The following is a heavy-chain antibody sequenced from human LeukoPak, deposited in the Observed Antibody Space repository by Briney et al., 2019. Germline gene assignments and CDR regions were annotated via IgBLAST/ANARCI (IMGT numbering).Heavy chain of an antibody. V-gene: IGHV4-39*07. CDR2: IYTSGST. CDR1: GGSISDSSYY. J-gene: IGHJ3*02. Sequence: SETLSLTCTVSGGSISDSSYYWGWIRQPPGKGLEWIGRIYTSGSTNYNPFLKSRVTISVDTSKNQFSLKLSSVTAADTAVYYCARDTYDFWSGSTAGAFDIWGQGTMVTVSS. D-gene: IGHD3-3*01. CDR3: ARDTYDFWSGSTAGAFDI.